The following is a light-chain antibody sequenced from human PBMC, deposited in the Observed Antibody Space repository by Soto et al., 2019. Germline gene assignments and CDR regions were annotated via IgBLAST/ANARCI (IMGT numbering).Light chain of an antibody. J-gene: IGLJ2*01. Sequence: QSVLTQPASVSGSPGQSITMSCTGASSDIDGYDYVSWYQHHPGEAPKLLIYDVTNRPSGVSHRFSASKSGNTASLTISGLQAEYEADYYCSSYTSRNTVVFGGGTKLTVL. V-gene: IGLV2-14*01. CDR3: SSYTSRNTVV. CDR1: SSDIDGYDY. CDR2: DVT.